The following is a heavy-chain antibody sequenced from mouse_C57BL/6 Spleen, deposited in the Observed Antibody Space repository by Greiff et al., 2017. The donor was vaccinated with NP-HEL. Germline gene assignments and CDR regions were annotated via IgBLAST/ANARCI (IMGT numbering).Heavy chain of an antibody. V-gene: IGHV1-15*01. D-gene: IGHD1-1*01. CDR2: IDPETGGT. CDR3: TRQYYGSSLDY. CDR1: GYTFTDYE. J-gene: IGHJ2*01. Sequence: QVQLQQSGAELVRPGASVTLSCKVSGYTFTDYEMHWVKQTPVHGLEWIGAIDPETGGTAYNQKFKGKAILTADKSSSTAYMELRSLTSEDSAVYYCTRQYYGSSLDYWGQGTTLTVSS.